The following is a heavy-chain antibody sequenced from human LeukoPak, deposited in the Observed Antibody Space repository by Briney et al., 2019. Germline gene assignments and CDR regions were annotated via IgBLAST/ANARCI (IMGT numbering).Heavy chain of an antibody. J-gene: IGHJ4*02. CDR3: ARRYGSGSSGTFDY. V-gene: IGHV4-59*01. Sequence: SETLSLTCTVSGGSISCYYWSWIRQPPGKGLEWIAYIYYSGSTNYNPSLKSRVTISVDTSKNQFSLKLSSVTAADTAVYYCARRYGSGSSGTFDYWGQGTLVTVSS. CDR2: IYYSGST. CDR1: GGSISCYY. D-gene: IGHD3-10*01.